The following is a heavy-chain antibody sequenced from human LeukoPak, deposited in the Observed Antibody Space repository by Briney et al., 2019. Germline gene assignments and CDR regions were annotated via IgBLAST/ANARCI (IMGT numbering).Heavy chain of an antibody. D-gene: IGHD3-22*01. CDR2: IIPIFGTA. J-gene: IGHJ4*02. V-gene: IGHV1-69*06. Sequence: ASVNASCKASGGTFSSYAISWVRQAPGQGLEWMGRIIPIFGTANYAQKFQGRVTITADKSTSTAYMELSSLRSEDTAVYYCASGGWLLPPYWGQGTMVTVSS. CDR3: ASGGWLLPPY. CDR1: GGTFSSYA.